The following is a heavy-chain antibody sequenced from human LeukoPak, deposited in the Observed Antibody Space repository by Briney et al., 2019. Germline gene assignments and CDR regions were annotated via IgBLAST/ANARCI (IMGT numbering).Heavy chain of an antibody. CDR2: ISGSGGRT. J-gene: IGHJ4*02. V-gene: IGHV3-23*01. Sequence: GGSLRLSCAASGFTFNTFAMSWVRQAPGKGLEWVSVISGSGGRTYYADSVKGRFTISRDNSKNTLYLQMNSLRVEDTAVYYCARDLLDTSGWYGFYFDFWGQGTLVTVSS. D-gene: IGHD6-19*01. CDR3: ARDLLDTSGWYGFYFDF. CDR1: GFTFNTFA.